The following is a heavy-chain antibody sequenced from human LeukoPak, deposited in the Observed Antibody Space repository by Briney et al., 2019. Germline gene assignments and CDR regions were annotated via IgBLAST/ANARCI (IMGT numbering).Heavy chain of an antibody. CDR2: IYHSGST. CDR3: ARDLGRQLPAEFDP. V-gene: IGHV4-31*03. CDR1: GGSISSGGYY. Sequence: SETLSLTCTVSGGSISSGGYYWSWIRQHPGTGLEWIGYIYHSGSTYYNPSLKSRVTISVDTSKNQFSLKLSSVTAADTAVYYCARDLGRQLPAEFDPWGQGTLVTVSS. D-gene: IGHD2-2*01. J-gene: IGHJ5*02.